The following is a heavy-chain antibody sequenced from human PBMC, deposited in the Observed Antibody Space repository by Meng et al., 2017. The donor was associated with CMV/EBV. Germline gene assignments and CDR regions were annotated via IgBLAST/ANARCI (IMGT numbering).Heavy chain of an antibody. V-gene: IGHV3-21*01. CDR1: GFTFDDYG. CDR3: ARDCSSTSCYSDNY. D-gene: IGHD2-2*01. CDR2: ISSSSSYI. J-gene: IGHJ4*02. Sequence: GGSLRLSCAASGFTFDDYGMSWVRQAPGKGLEWVSSISSSSSYIYYADSVKGRFTISRDNAKNSLYLQMNSLRAEDTAVYYCARDCSSTSCYSDNYWGQGTLVTVSS.